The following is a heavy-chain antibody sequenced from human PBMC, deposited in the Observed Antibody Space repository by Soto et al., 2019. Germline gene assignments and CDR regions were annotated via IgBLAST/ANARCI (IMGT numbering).Heavy chain of an antibody. J-gene: IGHJ6*02. Sequence: PSETLSLTCTVSGGSISSGDYYWSWIRHPPGKGLKWIGYIYYSESTYYNPSLKSRVTISVDTSKNQFSLKLSSVTAADTAVYYCARVWFGELLGPGYYYYGMDVWGQGTTVTVSS. CDR2: IYYSEST. D-gene: IGHD3-10*01. CDR3: ARVWFGELLGPGYYYYGMDV. V-gene: IGHV4-30-4*01. CDR1: GGSISSGDYY.